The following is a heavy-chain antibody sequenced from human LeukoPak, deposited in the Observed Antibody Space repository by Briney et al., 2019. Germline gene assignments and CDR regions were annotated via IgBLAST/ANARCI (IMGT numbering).Heavy chain of an antibody. CDR1: GGSISSYY. CDR3: ARVNSGSYAHYFDY. CDR2: IYYSGST. D-gene: IGHD1-26*01. V-gene: IGHV4-59*01. J-gene: IGHJ4*02. Sequence: SETLSLTCTVSGGSISSYYWSWIRQPPGKGLEWIGYIYYSGSTNYNPSLKSRVTISVDTSKNQFSLKLSSVTAADTAVYYCARVNSGSYAHYFDYWGQGTLVTVSS.